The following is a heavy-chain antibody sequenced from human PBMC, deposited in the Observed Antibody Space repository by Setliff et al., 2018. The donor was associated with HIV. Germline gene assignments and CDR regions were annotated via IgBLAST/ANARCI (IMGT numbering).Heavy chain of an antibody. Sequence: PGGSLRLSCAASGFTFSSYWMSWVRQAPGKGLEWVANIKQDGSESYYVDSVKGRFIASTDNAKNSLFLEMNSLKAEDTAVYYCARAYNVYDYRFDSSGCDYWGQGTLVTVSS. CDR3: ARAYNVYDYRFDSSGCDY. V-gene: IGHV3-7*03. J-gene: IGHJ4*02. CDR1: GFTFSSYW. D-gene: IGHD3-22*01. CDR2: IKQDGSES.